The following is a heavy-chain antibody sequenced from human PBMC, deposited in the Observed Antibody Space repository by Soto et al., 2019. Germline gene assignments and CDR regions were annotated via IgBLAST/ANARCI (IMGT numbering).Heavy chain of an antibody. D-gene: IGHD5-18*01. CDR1: GGSIHSFY. V-gene: IGHV4-59*12. CDR2: VFYNGIT. J-gene: IGHJ4*02. CDR3: ARIKRGYSYGSIIDY. Sequence: PSETLSLTCTVSGGSIHSFYWSWIRQPPGKGLEWIGYVFYNGITTYNPSLQSRVTISVDTSKNHFSLKLRSMIAADTAIYFCARIKRGYSYGSIIDYWGGGTLGTVAS.